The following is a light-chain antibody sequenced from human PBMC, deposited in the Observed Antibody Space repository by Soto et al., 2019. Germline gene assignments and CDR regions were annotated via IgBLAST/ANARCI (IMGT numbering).Light chain of an antibody. V-gene: IGKV3-11*01. J-gene: IGKJ4*01. CDR3: QQRSNWTLT. Sequence: EIVLTQSPATLSLSPGERATLSCRASQSVSIYLAWYQQKPGQAPRLLIYDASNTATGTPARFSGSGSGTDFTLTISSLEPEDFAVYYCQQRSNWTLTFGGGTKVDIK. CDR1: QSVSIY. CDR2: DAS.